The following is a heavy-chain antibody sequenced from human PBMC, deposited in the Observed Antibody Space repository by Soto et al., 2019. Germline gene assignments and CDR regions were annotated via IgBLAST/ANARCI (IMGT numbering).Heavy chain of an antibody. D-gene: IGHD3-9*01. J-gene: IGHJ4*02. CDR2: INHSGST. Sequence: SETLSLTCAVYGGSFSGYYWSWIRQPPGKGLEWIGEINHSGSTNYNPSLKSRVTISVDTSKNQLSLKLSSVTAADTAVYYCARQLRYFDWLLPSLSGYFDYWGQGTLVTVSS. CDR3: ARQLRYFDWLLPSLSGYFDY. V-gene: IGHV4-34*01. CDR1: GGSFSGYY.